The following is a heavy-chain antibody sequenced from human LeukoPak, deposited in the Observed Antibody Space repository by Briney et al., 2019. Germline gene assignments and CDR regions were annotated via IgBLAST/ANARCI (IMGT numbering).Heavy chain of an antibody. Sequence: ASETPSLTCAVYGGSFSGYYWSWIRQPAGKGLEWIGRIYTSGSTNYNPSLKSRVTMSVDTSKNQFSLKLSSVTAADTAVYYCTRVSSSPSRGYYYGMDVWGQGTTVTVSS. CDR1: GGSFSGYY. CDR3: TRVSSSPSRGYYYGMDV. CDR2: IYTSGST. V-gene: IGHV4-59*10. D-gene: IGHD6-19*01. J-gene: IGHJ6*02.